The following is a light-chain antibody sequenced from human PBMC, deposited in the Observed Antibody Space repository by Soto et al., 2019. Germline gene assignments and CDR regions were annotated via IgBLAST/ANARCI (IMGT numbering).Light chain of an antibody. J-gene: IGKJ4*01. V-gene: IGKV3-11*01. CDR1: QSVSSY. CDR3: HQRSNWPPGVT. Sequence: EIVLTQSPATLSLSPGERATLSCRASQSVSSYLAWYQQKPGQAPRLLIYDASNRATGIPARFSGSGSVTNFTLTNGSLEPEDFAVYYCHQRSNWPPGVTFGGGTKVEIK. CDR2: DAS.